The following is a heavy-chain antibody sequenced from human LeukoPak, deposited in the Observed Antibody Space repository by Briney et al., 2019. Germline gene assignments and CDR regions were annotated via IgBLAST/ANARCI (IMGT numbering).Heavy chain of an antibody. V-gene: IGHV3-30*18. D-gene: IGHD3-10*01. CDR3: AKGPMDRDYYYYYGMDV. CDR1: GFTFGSYG. Sequence: GGSLRLSCAASGFTFGSYGMHWVRQAPGKGLEWVAVISYDGSNKYYADSVKGRFTISRDNSKNTLYLQMNSLRAEDTAVYYCAKGPMDRDYYYYYGMDVWGQGTTVTVSS. CDR2: ISYDGSNK. J-gene: IGHJ6*02.